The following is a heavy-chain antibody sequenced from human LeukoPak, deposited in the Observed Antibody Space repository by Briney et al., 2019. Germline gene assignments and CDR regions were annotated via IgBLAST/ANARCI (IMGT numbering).Heavy chain of an antibody. V-gene: IGHV4-59*01. Sequence: PSETLSLTCTVSGGSISTYYWNWIRQPPGKGLEWTGYIYYSGSTNYNPSLKSRVTISVDTSKNQFSLKLSSVTAADTAVYYCARGKGSDFYYYFDYWGQGTLVTVSS. CDR1: GGSISTYY. J-gene: IGHJ4*02. CDR2: IYYSGST. D-gene: IGHD2-21*02. CDR3: ARGKGSDFYYYFDY.